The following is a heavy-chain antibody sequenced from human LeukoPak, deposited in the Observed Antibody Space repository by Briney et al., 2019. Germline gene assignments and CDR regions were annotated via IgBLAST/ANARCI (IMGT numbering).Heavy chain of an antibody. CDR3: ARVAAADQRLIDY. V-gene: IGHV7-4-1*02. D-gene: IGHD6-13*01. CDR1: GYTFTNYA. J-gene: IGHJ4*02. CDR2: IHPSTGNP. Sequence: ASVKVSCKASGYTFTNYAMNWVRQAPGQGLEWVGWIHPSTGNPTYAQGFTGRFVFSLDTSVSTTYLQISSLKAEDTAVYYCARVAAADQRLIDYCGQGTLVTVSS.